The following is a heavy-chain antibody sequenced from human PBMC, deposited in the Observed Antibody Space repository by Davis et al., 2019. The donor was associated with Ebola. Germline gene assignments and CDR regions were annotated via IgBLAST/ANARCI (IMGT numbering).Heavy chain of an antibody. D-gene: IGHD6-6*01. CDR1: GFTFSSYA. CDR2: IRYDGSNK. Sequence: GESLKISCAASGFTFSSYAMHWVRQAPGKGLEWVAFIRYDGSNKYYADSVKGRFTISRDNSKNTLYLQMNSLRAEDTAVYYCAKDEGRSSSPDYWGQGTLVTVSS. CDR3: AKDEGRSSSPDY. J-gene: IGHJ4*02. V-gene: IGHV3-30*02.